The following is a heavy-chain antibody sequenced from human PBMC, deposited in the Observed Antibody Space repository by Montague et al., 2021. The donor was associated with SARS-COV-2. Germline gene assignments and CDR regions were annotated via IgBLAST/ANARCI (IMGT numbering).Heavy chain of an antibody. CDR3: ARIVNHCDSDCPASLFDH. J-gene: IGHJ4*02. CDR1: GASISSTNYY. V-gene: IGHV4-61*02. CDR2: IYSSGVT. Sequence: TLSLTCTVSGASISSTNYYWSWIRQPAGKGLEWIGRIYSSGVTNYNPSLKSRVSISIDTSKNEFSLKLSSVTAADTAVYYCARIVNHCDSDCPASLFDHWGQGIRVTVSS. D-gene: IGHD2-21*01.